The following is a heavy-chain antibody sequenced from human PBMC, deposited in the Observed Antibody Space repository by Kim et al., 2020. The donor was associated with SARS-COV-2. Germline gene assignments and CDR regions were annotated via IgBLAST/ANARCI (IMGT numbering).Heavy chain of an antibody. Sequence: GGSLRLSCAASGFTFSSYSMNWVRQAPGKGLEWISYISSSSNTIYYADSVKGRFTISRDNAKNSLYLQMISLRDEDTAVYYCTRGGVYGSGRPPADYWGQGTLVTVSS. J-gene: IGHJ4*02. CDR1: GFTFSSYS. CDR2: ISSSSNTI. CDR3: TRGGVYGSGRPPADY. V-gene: IGHV3-48*02. D-gene: IGHD3-10*01.